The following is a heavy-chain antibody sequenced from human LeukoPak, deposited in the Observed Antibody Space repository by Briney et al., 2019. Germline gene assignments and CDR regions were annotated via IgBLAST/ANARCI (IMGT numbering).Heavy chain of an antibody. CDR1: GFTFSSYW. Sequence: PGGSLRLSCAACGFTFSSYWMHWVRQAPGKGLVWVSRINSDGSSTSYADSVKGRFTISRDNAKNTLYLQMNSLRAEDTAVYYCAGGTGPYYDILTGYYNPNAFDIWGQGIMVTVSS. D-gene: IGHD3-9*01. CDR3: AGGTGPYYDILTGYYNPNAFDI. CDR2: INSDGSST. J-gene: IGHJ3*02. V-gene: IGHV3-74*01.